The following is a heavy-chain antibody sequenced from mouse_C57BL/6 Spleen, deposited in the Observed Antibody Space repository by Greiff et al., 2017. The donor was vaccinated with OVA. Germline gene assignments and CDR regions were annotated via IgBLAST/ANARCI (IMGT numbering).Heavy chain of an antibody. CDR1: GYTFTSYG. CDR2: IYPRSGNT. V-gene: IGHV1-81*01. Sequence: QVQLKESGAELARPGASVKLSCTASGYTFTSYGISWVKQRTGQGLEWIGEIYPRSGNTYYNEKFKGKATLTADKSSSTAYMELRSLTSEDAAVYFCARRGTGTLSFDDWGQGTTRTVSA. D-gene: IGHD4-1*01. J-gene: IGHJ2*01. CDR3: ARRGTGTLSFDD.